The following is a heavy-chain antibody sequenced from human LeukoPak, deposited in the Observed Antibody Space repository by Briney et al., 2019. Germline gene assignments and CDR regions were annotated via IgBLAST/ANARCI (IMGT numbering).Heavy chain of an antibody. J-gene: IGHJ4*02. CDR2: IYYSGST. Sequence: SETLSLTCTVSTGSINSSSYFWGWPRQPPGKGLGWMRSIYYSGSTYYNPSLKSRVTISVDTSKNQFSLKLSSVTAADTAVYYCAIFESSSWYYFDYWGQGTLVTVSS. V-gene: IGHV4-39*01. D-gene: IGHD6-13*01. CDR3: AIFESSSWYYFDY. CDR1: TGSINSSSYF.